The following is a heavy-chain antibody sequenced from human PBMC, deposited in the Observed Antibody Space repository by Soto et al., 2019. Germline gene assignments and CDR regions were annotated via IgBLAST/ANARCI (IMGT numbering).Heavy chain of an antibody. J-gene: IGHJ4*02. V-gene: IGHV3-53*01. D-gene: IGHD5-18*01. CDR3: AIGRESHSFFDY. CDR2: VHSGRGT. CDR1: GFIVSSNY. Sequence: GGPLRRSCPASGFIVSSNYMSWVRQAAGKGLEWVSAVHSGRGTYYADSVKGRFTITRDNFGNTCNLQMDRLRAEDTAVYFCAIGRESHSFFDYWAQGTMVTVSS.